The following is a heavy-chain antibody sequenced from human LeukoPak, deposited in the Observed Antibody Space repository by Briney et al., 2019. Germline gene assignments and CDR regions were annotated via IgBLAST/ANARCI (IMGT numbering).Heavy chain of an antibody. Sequence: ASVKVSCKASGYTFTGYYMHWVRQAPGQGLEWMGRINPNSGGTNYAQKFQGRVTMTRDTSISTAYMELSRLRSGDTAVYYCARTGVGGVIVGYFDYWGQGTLVTVSS. CDR1: GYTFTGYY. D-gene: IGHD3-16*02. CDR2: INPNSGGT. V-gene: IGHV1-2*06. CDR3: ARTGVGGVIVGYFDY. J-gene: IGHJ4*02.